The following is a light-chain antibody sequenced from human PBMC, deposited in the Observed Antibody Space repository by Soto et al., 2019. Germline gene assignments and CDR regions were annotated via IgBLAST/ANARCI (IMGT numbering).Light chain of an antibody. CDR3: KQDHTWPIT. V-gene: IGKV3-15*01. Sequence: EIVMTQSPATLSVSPGERATLSCRASQSVSSNLAWYQQMPGQAPRLLIYGVITRATGIPARLSGSGSGTEFALNISSLEAEDCAIYYCKQDHTWPITFGGGTRVDIK. CDR2: GVI. CDR1: QSVSSN. J-gene: IGKJ3*01.